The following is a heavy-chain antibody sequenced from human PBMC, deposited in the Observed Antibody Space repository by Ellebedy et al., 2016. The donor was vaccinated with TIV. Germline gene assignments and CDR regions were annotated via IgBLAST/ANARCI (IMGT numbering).Heavy chain of an antibody. CDR3: ARAPSYLGDIVVVPAASLRAYYYGMDV. J-gene: IGHJ6*02. Sequence: PGGSLRLSCAAPGFTISSYSMNRVRQAPGKGLEWVSYISSSSSTIYYADSVTGRFTVSRDNAKNSLYLQMNSLRAEDTAVYYCARAPSYLGDIVVVPAASLRAYYYGMDVWGQGTTVTVSS. D-gene: IGHD2-2*01. CDR1: GFTISSYS. V-gene: IGHV3-48*01. CDR2: ISSSSSTI.